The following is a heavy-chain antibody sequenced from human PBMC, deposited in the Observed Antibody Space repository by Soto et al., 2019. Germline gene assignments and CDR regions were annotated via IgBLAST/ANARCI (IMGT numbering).Heavy chain of an antibody. V-gene: IGHV4-4*07. J-gene: IGHJ5*02. CDR1: GGSISSYY. D-gene: IGHD3-10*01. Sequence: QVQLQESGPGLVKPSETLSLTCTVSGGSISSYYWSWIRQPAGKGLEWFGRIYTSGSTNYNPSLKSRVTMSEDTSKNQFSLKLSSVTAADTAVYYCARARYYYGSGSSYWFDPWGQGTLVTVSS. CDR3: ARARYYYGSGSSYWFDP. CDR2: IYTSGST.